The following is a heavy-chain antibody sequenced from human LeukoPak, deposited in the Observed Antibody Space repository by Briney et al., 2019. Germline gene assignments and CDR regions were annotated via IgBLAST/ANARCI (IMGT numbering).Heavy chain of an antibody. CDR1: GFTVSNNY. CDR2: INANSGTT. Sequence: GGSLRLSCAASGFTVSNNYMSWLRQPPGKGLEWVSTINANSGTTSYAASVRGRFTISRDNSKNTLYLQVNTLRADDTATYYCAKPISGGLAVTADWFHPWGQGTLVVVSS. D-gene: IGHD6-19*01. J-gene: IGHJ5*01. V-gene: IGHV3-53*01. CDR3: AKPISGGLAVTADWFHP.